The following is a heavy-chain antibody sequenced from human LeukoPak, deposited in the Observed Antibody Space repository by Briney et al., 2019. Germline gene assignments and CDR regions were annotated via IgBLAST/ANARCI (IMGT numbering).Heavy chain of an antibody. V-gene: IGHV4-34*01. J-gene: IGHJ4*02. CDR3: ARGAVTTPYPIDY. CDR1: GFTFSDYY. Sequence: GSLRLSCAASGFTFSDYYMGWIRQPPGQGLEWIGDINYSGTINYNPSLKSRVTLSLDTSKKQFSVKLTSVTAADTAVYYCARGAVTTPYPIDYWGQGTLVTVSS. D-gene: IGHD4-17*01. CDR2: INYSGTI.